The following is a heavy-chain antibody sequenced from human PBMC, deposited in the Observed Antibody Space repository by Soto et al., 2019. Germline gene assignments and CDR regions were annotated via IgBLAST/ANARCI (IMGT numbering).Heavy chain of an antibody. J-gene: IGHJ4*02. Sequence: EVQLVESGGGLVQPGESLRLSCAASGFTFSTYSMNWVRQAPGKGLEWVSYIRNSGSTVYYADSVKGRFTISRDNARNSLYLQMNSLRAEDTAVYYCTRDPHSLDYWGQGTLVTVSS. CDR2: IRNSGSTV. CDR1: GFTFSTYS. D-gene: IGHD2-15*01. CDR3: TRDPHSLDY. V-gene: IGHV3-48*01.